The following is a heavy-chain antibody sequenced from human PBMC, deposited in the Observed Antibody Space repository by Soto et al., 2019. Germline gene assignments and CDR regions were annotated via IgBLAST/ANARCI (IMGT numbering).Heavy chain of an antibody. CDR1: GFTFSTYG. J-gene: IGHJ6*02. Sequence: QVQLVESGGGVLQPGRSLRLSCAASGFTFSTYGMHWVRQAPGKGLEWVAVIWYDGSNKYYADSVKGRFTISRDNSKNTVYLQMNSLRAEDTAVYYCARERGSSGYGRPDCGMDVWGQGTTVTVSS. CDR3: ARERGSSGYGRPDCGMDV. CDR2: IWYDGSNK. V-gene: IGHV3-33*01. D-gene: IGHD6-13*01.